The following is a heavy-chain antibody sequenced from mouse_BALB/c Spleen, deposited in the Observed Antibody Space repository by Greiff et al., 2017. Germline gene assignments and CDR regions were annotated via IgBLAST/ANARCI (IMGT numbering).Heavy chain of an antibody. Sequence: VQLQQSGPQLVRPGASVKISCKASGYSFTSYWIEWVKQRPGHGLEWIGEILPGSGSTNYNEKFKGKATFTADTSSNTAYMQLSSLTSEDSAVYYCARRVLNYFYAMDYWGQGTSVTVSS. D-gene: IGHD2-1*01. CDR1: GYSFTSYW. CDR3: ARRVLNYFYAMDY. V-gene: IGHV1-9*01. J-gene: IGHJ4*01. CDR2: ILPGSGST.